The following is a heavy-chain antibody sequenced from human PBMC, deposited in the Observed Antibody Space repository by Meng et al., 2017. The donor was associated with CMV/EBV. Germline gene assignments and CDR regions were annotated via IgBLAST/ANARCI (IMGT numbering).Heavy chain of an antibody. CDR3: ARVISSSSYYYYGMDV. CDR1: GGSISSGGYY. J-gene: IGHJ6*02. D-gene: IGHD6-6*01. Sequence: SQTLSLTCTVSGGSISSGGYYWSWIRQPPGKGLEWIGEINHSGSTNYNPSLKSRVTISVDTSKNQFSLKLSSVTAADTAMYYCARVISSSSYYYYGMDVWGQGTTVTVSS. V-gene: IGHV4-39*07. CDR2: INHSGST.